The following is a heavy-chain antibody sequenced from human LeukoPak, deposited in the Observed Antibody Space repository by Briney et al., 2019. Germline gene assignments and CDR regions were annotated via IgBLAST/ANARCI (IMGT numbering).Heavy chain of an antibody. V-gene: IGHV5-51*01. J-gene: IGHJ4*02. CDR1: GYSFTNYW. CDR3: ARQPFGEGYYFDY. D-gene: IGHD3-16*01. Sequence: GESLEISCKGSGYSFTNYWVGWVRQMPGKGLEWVGIIYPGDSDTRYSPSFQGHVTISADKSISTTYLQWSSLKASDTAMYYCARQPFGEGYYFDYWGQGTLVTVSS. CDR2: IYPGDSDT.